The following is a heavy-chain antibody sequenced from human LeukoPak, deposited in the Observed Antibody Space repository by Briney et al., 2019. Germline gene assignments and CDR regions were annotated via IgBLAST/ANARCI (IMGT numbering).Heavy chain of an antibody. CDR2: MSSSGSNR. CDR3: ARADAYGDYDF. D-gene: IGHD4-17*01. V-gene: IGHV3-11*01. J-gene: IGHJ4*02. Sequence: GGSLRLSCAASGFTLSDHYMSWIRQAPGKGLEWASYMSSSGSNRYYADSVKGRFTISRDNAKNSLYLQMNSLRAEDTAVYYCARADAYGDYDFWGQGTLVTVSS. CDR1: GFTLSDHY.